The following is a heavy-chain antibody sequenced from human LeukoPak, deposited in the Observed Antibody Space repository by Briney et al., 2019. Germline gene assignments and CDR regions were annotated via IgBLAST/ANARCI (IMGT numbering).Heavy chain of an antibody. CDR1: GFTFSSFA. V-gene: IGHV3-23*01. D-gene: IGHD1-26*01. CDR2: ISGSGDTT. CDR3: ARTGGSQGGNY. Sequence: GGSLRLSCAASGFTFSSFAMNWVRQAPGKGLEWVSIISGSGDTTHYTDSVKGRFTVSRDNSKNTPYLQMNSLRAEDTAVYYCARTGGSQGGNYWGQGTLVTVSS. J-gene: IGHJ4*02.